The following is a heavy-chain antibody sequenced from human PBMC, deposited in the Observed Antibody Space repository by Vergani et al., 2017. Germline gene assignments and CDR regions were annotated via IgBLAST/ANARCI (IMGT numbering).Heavy chain of an antibody. V-gene: IGHV3-30-3*01. CDR2: ISYDGSNK. CDR1: GFTFSSYA. D-gene: IGHD3-3*01. CDR3: ARDGPYYDFWSGYRKTYYYYYYMDV. Sequence: QVQLVESGGGVVQPGRSLRLSCPASGFTFSSYAMHWVRQAPGKGLEWVAVISYDGSNKYYADSVKGRFTISRDNSKNTLYLQMNSLRAEDTAVYYCARDGPYYDFWSGYRKTYYYYYYMDVWGKGTTVTVSS. J-gene: IGHJ6*03.